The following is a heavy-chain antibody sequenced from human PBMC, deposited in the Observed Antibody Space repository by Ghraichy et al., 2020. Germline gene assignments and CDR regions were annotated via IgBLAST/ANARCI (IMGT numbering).Heavy chain of an antibody. Sequence: GGSLRLSCAASGFTFIGHCMNWVRQAPGKGLEWVATINQGGGEIYYVDSVKGRFTISRDNSKNTLYLQMNSLRAEDTAVYYCARDPRDGCESHYSYFDPWGQGTLVTVSS. CDR1: GFTFIGHC. J-gene: IGHJ5*02. CDR2: INQGGGEI. V-gene: IGHV3-7*03. D-gene: IGHD1-26*01. CDR3: ARDPRDGCESHYSYFDP.